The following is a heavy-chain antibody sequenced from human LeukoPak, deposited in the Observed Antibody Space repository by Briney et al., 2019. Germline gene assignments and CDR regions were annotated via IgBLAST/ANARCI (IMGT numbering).Heavy chain of an antibody. Sequence: SETLSLTCTVSGGSISSYYWGWIRQPPGKGLGWIGSIYYSGSTYYNPSLKSRVTISIDTSKNQFSLKLSSVTAADTAVYYCARDLGQQLADDAFDIWGQGTMVTVSS. CDR3: ARDLGQQLADDAFDI. J-gene: IGHJ3*02. V-gene: IGHV4-39*07. CDR1: GGSISSYY. CDR2: IYYSGST. D-gene: IGHD6-13*01.